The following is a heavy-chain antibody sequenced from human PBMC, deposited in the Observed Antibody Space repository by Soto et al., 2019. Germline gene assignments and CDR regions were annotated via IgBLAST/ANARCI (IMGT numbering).Heavy chain of an antibody. CDR3: ARGSDRVIVATCNWFDP. Sequence: SETLSLTCAVYGGSFSGYYWSWIRQPPGKGLEWIGEINHSGSTNYNPSLKSRVTISVDTSKNQFSLKLSSVTAADTAVYYCARGSDRVIVATCNWFDPWGQGTLVTVSS. CDR2: INHSGST. D-gene: IGHD5-12*01. V-gene: IGHV4-34*01. J-gene: IGHJ5*02. CDR1: GGSFSGYY.